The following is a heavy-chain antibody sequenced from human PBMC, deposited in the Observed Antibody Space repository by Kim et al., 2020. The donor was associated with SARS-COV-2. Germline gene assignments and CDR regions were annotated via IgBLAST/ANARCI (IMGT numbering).Heavy chain of an antibody. CDR3: ARGLTYYDFWSGYYRGPF. D-gene: IGHD3-3*01. Sequence: SETLSLTCAVYGGSFSGYYWSWIRQPPGKGLEWIWEINHSGSTNYNPSLKSRVTISVDTSKNQFSLKLSSVTAADTAVYYCARGLTYYDFWSGYYRGPF. V-gene: IGHV4-34*01. J-gene: IGHJ3*01. CDR2: INHSGST. CDR1: GGSFSGYY.